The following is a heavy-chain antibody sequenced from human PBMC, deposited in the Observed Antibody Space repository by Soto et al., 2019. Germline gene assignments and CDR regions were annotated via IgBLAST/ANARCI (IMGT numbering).Heavy chain of an antibody. CDR3: ARDWWDGRYCVGEGACVGDY. CDR2: IWHDGSKK. V-gene: IGHV3-33*01. Sequence: QVQMVESGGGVVQPGTSLRLSCKVSGCIFSHYGFSWVRQAPGKGLEWVAFIWHDGSKKYYADSVKGRSTVSRDSSKSTGFLEMDRLRAEDTAVYFCARDWWDGRYCVGEGACVGDYWGQGTMVTVSS. D-gene: IGHD2-21*01. J-gene: IGHJ3*01. CDR1: GCIFSHYG.